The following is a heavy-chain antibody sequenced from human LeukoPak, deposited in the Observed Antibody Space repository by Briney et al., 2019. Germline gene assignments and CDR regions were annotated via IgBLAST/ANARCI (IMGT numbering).Heavy chain of an antibody. V-gene: IGHV3-21*01. Sequence: KSGGSLRLSCAASGFTFSSYEMNWVRQAPGKGLEWVSSITSSSSYIYYADSVKGRFTMSRDNAKNSLYLQMNSLRAEDTAVYYCARDFGGYNNDYWGQGTLVTVSS. CDR1: GFTFSSYE. CDR2: ITSSSSYI. J-gene: IGHJ4*02. CDR3: ARDFGGYNNDY. D-gene: IGHD5-24*01.